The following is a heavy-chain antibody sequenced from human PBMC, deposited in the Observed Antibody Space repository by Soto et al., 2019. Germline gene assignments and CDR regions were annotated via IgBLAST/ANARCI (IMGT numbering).Heavy chain of an antibody. J-gene: IGHJ5*02. Sequence: SETLSLTCTVSGGSISSYYWSWIRQPPGKGLEWIGYIYYSGSTNYNPSLKSRVTISVDTSKNQFSLKLSSVTAADTAVYYCARFRDRYCSGGGCYAEEQVWFDPWGQGTLVTVSS. CDR3: ARFRDRYCSGGGCYAEEQVWFDP. D-gene: IGHD2-15*01. CDR1: GGSISSYY. CDR2: IYYSGST. V-gene: IGHV4-59*08.